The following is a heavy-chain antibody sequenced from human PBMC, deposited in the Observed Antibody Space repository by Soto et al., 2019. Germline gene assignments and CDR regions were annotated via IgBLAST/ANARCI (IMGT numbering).Heavy chain of an antibody. V-gene: IGHV1-69*13. Sequence: ASVKVSCKASGGTFSSYAISWVRQAPGQGLEWMGGIIPIFGTANYAQKFQGRVTITADESTSTAYMELSSLRSEDTAVYYCARVGEGGGYTKAYWYFDLWGRGTLVTVSS. CDR1: GGTFSSYA. D-gene: IGHD5-12*01. CDR3: ARVGEGGGYTKAYWYFDL. CDR2: IIPIFGTA. J-gene: IGHJ2*01.